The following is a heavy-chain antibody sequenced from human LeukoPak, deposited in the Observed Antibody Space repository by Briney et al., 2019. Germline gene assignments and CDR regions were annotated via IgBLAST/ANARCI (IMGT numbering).Heavy chain of an antibody. CDR2: IIPILGIA. V-gene: IGHV1-69*04. CDR1: GGTFSSYT. J-gene: IGHJ5*02. CDR3: ARDRGIFGVDNWFDP. Sequence: ASVKVSCKASGGTFSSYTISWVRQAHGQGLEWMGRIIPILGIANYAQKFQGRVTITADKSTSTAYMELSSLRSEDTAVSYCARDRGIFGVDNWFDPWGQGTLVTISS. D-gene: IGHD3-3*01.